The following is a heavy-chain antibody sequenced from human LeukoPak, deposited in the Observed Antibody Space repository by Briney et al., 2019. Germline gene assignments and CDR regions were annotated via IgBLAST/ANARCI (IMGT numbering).Heavy chain of an antibody. J-gene: IGHJ5*02. D-gene: IGHD2-21*02. CDR3: AREKHIVVVTAIQIWFDP. CDR2: IYYSGST. CDR1: GGSFSGYY. V-gene: IGHV4-59*01. Sequence: PSETLSLTCAVYGGSFSGYYWSWIRQPPGKGLEWIGYIYYSGSTNYNPSLKSRVTISVDTSKNQFSLKLSSVTAADTAVYYCAREKHIVVVTAIQIWFDPWGQGTLVTVSS.